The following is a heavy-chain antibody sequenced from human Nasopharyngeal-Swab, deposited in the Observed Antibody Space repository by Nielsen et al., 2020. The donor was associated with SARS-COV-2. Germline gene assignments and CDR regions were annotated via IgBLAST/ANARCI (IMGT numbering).Heavy chain of an antibody. J-gene: IGHJ4*02. CDR3: ARGHGDYAHGY. CDR1: GYTFSDYS. V-gene: IGHV7-4-1*02. D-gene: IGHD4-17*01. Sequence: ASVKVSCKTSGYTFSDYSVNWVRQAPGQGLEWMGYINTKTENPTYAQGFTGRVVFSLDTSVTTAYLAISSLRAEDTAVYFCARGHGDYAHGYWGQGTLVSVSS. CDR2: INTKTENP.